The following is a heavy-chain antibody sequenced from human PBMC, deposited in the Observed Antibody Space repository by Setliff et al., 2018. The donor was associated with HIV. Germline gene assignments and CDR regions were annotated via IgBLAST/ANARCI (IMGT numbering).Heavy chain of an antibody. J-gene: IGHJ2*01. CDR1: GYSFADYA. V-gene: IGHV7-4-1*02. Sequence: ASVKVSCKASGYSFADYAMSWVRQAPRQGLEWMGYINTNTGNPTYAQGFTGRFVFSFDTSVTTAYLQITGLRTEDTAVYFCARGGTHYDFWSGYRLGYFDLWGRGTLVTVSS. D-gene: IGHD3-3*01. CDR2: INTNTGNP. CDR3: ARGGTHYDFWSGYRLGYFDL.